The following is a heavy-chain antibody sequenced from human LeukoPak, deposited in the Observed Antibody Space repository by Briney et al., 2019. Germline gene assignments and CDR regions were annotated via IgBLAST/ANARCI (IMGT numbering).Heavy chain of an antibody. J-gene: IGHJ6*03. CDR3: ARGYDSSGYLYYYYYMDV. CDR2: INHSGST. V-gene: IGHV4-34*01. D-gene: IGHD3-22*01. CDR1: GGSFSGYY. Sequence: SETLSLTCAVYGGSFSGYYWSWIRQPPGKGLEWIGEINHSGSTDYNPSLKSRVTISVDTSKNQFSLKLSSVTAADTAVYYCARGYDSSGYLYYYYYMDVWGKGTTVTVSS.